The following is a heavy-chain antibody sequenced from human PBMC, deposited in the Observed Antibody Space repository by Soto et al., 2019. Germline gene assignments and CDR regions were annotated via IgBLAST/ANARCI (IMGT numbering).Heavy chain of an antibody. D-gene: IGHD2-2*02. CDR3: ARVRYSQKGGAVPVDY. J-gene: IGHJ4*02. Sequence: GASVKVSCKASGYTFTGYYMHWVRQAPGQGLEWMGWINPNSGGTNYAQKFQGRVTMTRDTSISTAYMELSRLRSDDTAVYYCARVRYSQKGGAVPVDYWGQGTLVTVSS. CDR2: INPNSGGT. CDR1: GYTFTGYY. V-gene: IGHV1-2*02.